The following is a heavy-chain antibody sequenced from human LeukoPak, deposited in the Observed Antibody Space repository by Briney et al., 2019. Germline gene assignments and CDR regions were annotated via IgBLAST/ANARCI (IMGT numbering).Heavy chain of an antibody. J-gene: IGHJ4*02. CDR1: GYSISSGYY. Sequence: SETLSLTCTVSGYSISSGYYWGWIRQPPGKGLEWIGNIYPTGSTYYNPSLKSRVTISVDTSKNQFSLKLSSVTAADTAVYYCARGRSKWLRNFDYWGQGTLVTVSS. D-gene: IGHD5-12*01. CDR2: IYPTGST. V-gene: IGHV4-38-2*02. CDR3: ARGRSKWLRNFDY.